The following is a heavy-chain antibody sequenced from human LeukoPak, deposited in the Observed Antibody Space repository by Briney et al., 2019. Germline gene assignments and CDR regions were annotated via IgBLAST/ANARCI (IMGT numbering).Heavy chain of an antibody. CDR3: ARGSSSGWGYFDY. CDR1: GGSISSYY. Sequence: SETLSLTCTVSGGSISSYYWSWIRQPPGKGLEWIGNIYYSGSTNYNPSLKSRVTISVDTSKNQFSLKLSSVTAADTAVYYCARGSSSGWGYFDYWGQGTLVTVSS. V-gene: IGHV4-59*12. J-gene: IGHJ4*02. CDR2: IYYSGST. D-gene: IGHD6-19*01.